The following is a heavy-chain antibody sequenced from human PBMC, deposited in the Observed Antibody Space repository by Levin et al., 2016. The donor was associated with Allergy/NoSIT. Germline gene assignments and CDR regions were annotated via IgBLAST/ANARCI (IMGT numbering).Heavy chain of an antibody. CDR2: IYHSGST. V-gene: IGHV4-38-2*02. J-gene: IGHJ4*02. D-gene: IGHD3-9*01. Sequence: WIRQPPGKGLEWIGSIYHSGSTYYNPSLKSRVTISVDTSKNQFSLKLSSVTAADTAVYYCAREGPGYFDWLLNDYWGQGTLVTVSS. CDR3: AREGPGYFDWLLNDY.